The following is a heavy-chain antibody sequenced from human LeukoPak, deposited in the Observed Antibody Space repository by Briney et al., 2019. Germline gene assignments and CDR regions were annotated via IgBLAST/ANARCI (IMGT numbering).Heavy chain of an antibody. CDR3: AKNLLRHFDV. CDR1: GGSISSSNYY. CDR2: FYYGGRT. J-gene: IGHJ4*02. Sequence: PSETLSLTCTVSGGSISSSNYYWGWIRQPPGKGLEWIGSFYYGGRTYYKPSFKSRVTISVDTSKNQFSLKLSSVTAADTALYYCAKNLLRHFDVWGQGTLVTVSS. D-gene: IGHD3-9*01. V-gene: IGHV4-39*07.